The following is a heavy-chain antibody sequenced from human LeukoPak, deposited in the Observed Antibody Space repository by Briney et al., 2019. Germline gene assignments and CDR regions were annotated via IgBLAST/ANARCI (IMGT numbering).Heavy chain of an antibody. CDR3: ARHVRSGWYYFDY. CDR1: GGSFSGYY. Sequence: PSETLSLTCAVYGGSFSGYYWSWIRQPPGKGLEWIGEINHSGSTYYNPSLKSRVTISVDTSNNQFSLKLSSVTAADTAVYYCARHVRSGWYYFDYWGQGTLVTVSS. V-gene: IGHV4-34*01. CDR2: INHSGST. J-gene: IGHJ4*02. D-gene: IGHD6-19*01.